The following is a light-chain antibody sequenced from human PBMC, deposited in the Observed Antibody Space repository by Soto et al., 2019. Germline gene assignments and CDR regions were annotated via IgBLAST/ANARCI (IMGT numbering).Light chain of an antibody. V-gene: IGLV1-44*01. CDR2: SSN. Sequence: QSILTQPPSASGTSGQRLTVSCSGSSSNIGSNSVNWYQQLPGTAPKLVIYSSNQRPSGVPDRFSGSRSGTSASLAISGLQSADEAASFCAAWDDSLKAWLFGGGTKLTVL. CDR1: SSNIGSNS. J-gene: IGLJ3*02. CDR3: AAWDDSLKAWL.